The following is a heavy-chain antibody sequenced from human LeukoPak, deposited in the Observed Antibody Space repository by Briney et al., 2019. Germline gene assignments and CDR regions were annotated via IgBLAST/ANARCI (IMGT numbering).Heavy chain of an antibody. V-gene: IGHV3-15*01. Sequence: KPGGSLRLSCVASGFTFSNTWMNWVRQAPGKGLEWVGRIMTKTAGGATDYAAPVKGRFTISRDDSKNTLYVQMNSLKSEDTAVYYCTTVSSFFDSSGYRAPDYWGQGTLVTVSS. CDR1: GFTFSNTW. CDR3: TTVSSFFDSSGYRAPDY. CDR2: IMTKTAGGAT. D-gene: IGHD3-22*01. J-gene: IGHJ4*02.